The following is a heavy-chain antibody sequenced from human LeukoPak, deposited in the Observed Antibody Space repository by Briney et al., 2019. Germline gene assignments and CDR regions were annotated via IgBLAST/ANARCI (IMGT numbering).Heavy chain of an antibody. D-gene: IGHD6-13*01. CDR1: GRSFSGYY. V-gene: IGHV4-34*01. CDR3: ARTVAAAGRNYYYGMDV. J-gene: IGHJ6*02. Sequence: SETLSLTCAVYGRSFSGYYWSWIRQPPGKGLEWIGEINHSGSTNYNPSLKSRVTISVDTSKNQFSLKLSSVTAADTAVYYCARTVAAAGRNYYYGMDVWGQGTTVTVSS. CDR2: INHSGST.